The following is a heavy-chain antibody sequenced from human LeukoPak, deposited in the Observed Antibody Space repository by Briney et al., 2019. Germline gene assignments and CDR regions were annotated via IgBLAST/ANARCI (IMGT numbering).Heavy chain of an antibody. CDR2: ISYDGSNK. D-gene: IGHD5-12*01. Sequence: GGSLRLSCAASGFTFSSYAMHWVRQAPGKGLEWVAVISYDGSNKYYADSVKGRFTISRDNAKNSLYLQMNSLRAEDTAVYYCARSPDIVATITFDYWGQGTLVTVSS. CDR3: ARSPDIVATITFDY. J-gene: IGHJ4*02. V-gene: IGHV3-30-3*01. CDR1: GFTFSSYA.